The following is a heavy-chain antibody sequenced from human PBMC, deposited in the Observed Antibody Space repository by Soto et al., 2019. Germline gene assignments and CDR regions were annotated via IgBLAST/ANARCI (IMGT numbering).Heavy chain of an antibody. V-gene: IGHV4-39*01. D-gene: IGHD2-15*01. CDR1: GGSISSSSYY. J-gene: IGHJ4*02. CDR3: AIHGGLVVVAALDY. CDR2: IYYSGST. Sequence: QLQLQESGPGLVKPSETLSLTCTVSGGSISSSSYYWGWIRQPPGKGLEWIGSIYYSGSTYYNPSLKSRVTISVDTSKNQFSLKLSSVTAADTAVYYCAIHGGLVVVAALDYWGQGTLVTVSS.